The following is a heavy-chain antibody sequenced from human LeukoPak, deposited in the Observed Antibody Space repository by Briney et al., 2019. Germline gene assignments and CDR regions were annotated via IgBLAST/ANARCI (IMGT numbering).Heavy chain of an antibody. D-gene: IGHD6-13*01. Sequence: GGSLRLSCKASGFTVSNNYMNWVRQAPGKGLEWVALIYSVGTTNYADSVEGRFTISRDNSKNTLYLQMTNVRVEDTAVYYCARDPPGIAASVSGGWGQGTLVTVSS. J-gene: IGHJ4*02. V-gene: IGHV3-53*01. CDR1: GFTVSNNY. CDR3: ARDPPGIAASVSGG. CDR2: IYSVGTT.